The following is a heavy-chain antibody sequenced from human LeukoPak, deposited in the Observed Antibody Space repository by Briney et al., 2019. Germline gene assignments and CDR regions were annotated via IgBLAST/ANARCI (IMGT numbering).Heavy chain of an antibody. CDR1: GFTFSSYR. V-gene: IGHV4-34*01. Sequence: GSLRLSCAASGFTFSSYRMNWIRQPPGKGLEWIGEINHSGSTNYNPSLKSRVTISVDTSKNQFSLKLSSVTAADTAVYYCARGTSGDYDFWSGYYRGCYFDYWGQGTLVTVSS. J-gene: IGHJ4*02. CDR3: ARGTSGDYDFWSGYYRGCYFDY. CDR2: INHSGST. D-gene: IGHD3-3*01.